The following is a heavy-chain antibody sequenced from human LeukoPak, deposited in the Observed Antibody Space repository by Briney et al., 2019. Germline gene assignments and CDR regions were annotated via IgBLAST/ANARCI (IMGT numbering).Heavy chain of an antibody. CDR2: IYPADSDT. V-gene: IGHV5-51*01. Sequence: GESLKISCQVSGFIFTNYWIGWVRRMPGKGLESMGLIYPADSDTTYSPSFQGQVTISADRSISTVYLQWSSLKASDTAMYYCARQSRDGSKNRGYYFDYWGQGTLVTVSS. J-gene: IGHJ4*02. CDR1: GFIFTNYW. D-gene: IGHD3-10*01. CDR3: ARQSRDGSKNRGYYFDY.